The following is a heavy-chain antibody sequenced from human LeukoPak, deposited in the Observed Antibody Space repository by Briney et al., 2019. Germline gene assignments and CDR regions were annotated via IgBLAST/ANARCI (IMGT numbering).Heavy chain of an antibody. CDR2: ISPILGIA. CDR3: ARAPTFLGGFDP. V-gene: IGHV1-69*02. CDR1: GGTFSSYT. J-gene: IGHJ5*02. Sequence: ASVKVSCKASGGTFSSYTISWVRQAPGQGLEWMGRISPILGIANYAQKFQGRVTITADKSTSTAYMELSSLRSEDTAVYYCARAPTFLGGFDPWGQGTLVTVSS. D-gene: IGHD3-16*01.